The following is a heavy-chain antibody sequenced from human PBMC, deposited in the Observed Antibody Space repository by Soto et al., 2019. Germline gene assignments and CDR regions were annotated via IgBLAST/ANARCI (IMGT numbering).Heavy chain of an antibody. V-gene: IGHV1-69*01. D-gene: IGHD3-10*01. CDR1: GGTLSDHG. CDR3: ARGVYGSANYYTGPSAFDI. Sequence: QVQLEQSGAEVKKPGSSVKISCKASGGTLSDHGVSWLRQAPGQGLEWVGGTIPVVNTAKYAPKFQGRVTIADEQTTKIAYMEFSSLRSDATAFYYCARGVYGSANYYTGPSAFDIWGQGTLVIVSS. CDR2: TIPVVNTA. J-gene: IGHJ3*02.